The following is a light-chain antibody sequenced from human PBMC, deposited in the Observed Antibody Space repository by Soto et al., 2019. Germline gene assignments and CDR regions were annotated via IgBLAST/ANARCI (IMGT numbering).Light chain of an antibody. CDR2: DDN. Sequence: QSVLTQPPSVSAAPGQKVTISCSGSSSNIGGNSVSWYQQLPGTAPKLLIYDDNKRPSGIPDRFSGPKSGTSATLGITGFQTGDEADYYCAAWDDSLSGYVFGTGTKVTVL. V-gene: IGLV1-51*01. CDR3: AAWDDSLSGYV. J-gene: IGLJ1*01. CDR1: SSNIGGNS.